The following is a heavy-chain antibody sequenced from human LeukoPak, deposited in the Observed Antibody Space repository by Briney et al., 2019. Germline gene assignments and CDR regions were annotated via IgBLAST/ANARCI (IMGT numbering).Heavy chain of an antibody. CDR2: IYYSGST. CDR1: GGSISSYY. V-gene: IGHV4-59*01. CDR3: ARSFYQYSSGWYHFDY. Sequence: SETLSLTCTVSGGSISSYYWSWIRQPPGKGLEWIGYIYYSGSTNYNPSLKSRVTISVDTSKNQFSLKLSSVTAADTAVYYCARSFYQYSSGWYHFDYWGQGTLVTVSA. J-gene: IGHJ4*02. D-gene: IGHD6-19*01.